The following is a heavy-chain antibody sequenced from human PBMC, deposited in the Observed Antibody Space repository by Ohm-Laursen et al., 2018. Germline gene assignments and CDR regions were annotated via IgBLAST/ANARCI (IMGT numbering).Heavy chain of an antibody. J-gene: IGHJ3*02. CDR1: GASISSYY. Sequence: TLSLTCAVSGASISSYYWSWIRQPPGEGLVWIGEINHSRSTKYNSSFKSRVTISVDTTKNQFSLTLSSVTAADTAVYYCARHGGAWIQLWFNAFDIWGQGTMVTVSS. CDR3: ARHGGAWIQLWFNAFDI. CDR2: INHSRST. D-gene: IGHD5-18*01. V-gene: IGHV4-34*01.